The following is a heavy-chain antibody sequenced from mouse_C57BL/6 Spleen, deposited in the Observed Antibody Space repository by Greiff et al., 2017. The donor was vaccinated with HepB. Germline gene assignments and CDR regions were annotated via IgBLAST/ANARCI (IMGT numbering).Heavy chain of an antibody. CDR3: ARYFDYDAVFAY. Sequence: EVKLLESGGGLVQPGGSLSLSCAASGFTFTDYYMSWVRQPPGKALEWLGFIRNKANGYTTEYSASVKGRFTISRDNSQSILYLQMNALRAEDSATYYCARYFDYDAVFAYWGQGTLVTVSA. V-gene: IGHV7-3*01. CDR1: GFTFTDYY. D-gene: IGHD2-4*01. J-gene: IGHJ3*01. CDR2: IRNKANGYTT.